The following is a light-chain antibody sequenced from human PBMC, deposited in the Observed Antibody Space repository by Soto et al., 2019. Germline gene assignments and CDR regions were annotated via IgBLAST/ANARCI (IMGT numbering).Light chain of an antibody. V-gene: IGKV1-39*01. CDR1: QSISRY. J-gene: IGKJ4*01. CDR2: SAS. Sequence: DIQMTQSPSSLSASVGDSVTISCRASQSISRYLNWYQQKPGKAPKLLIFSASGVQSGVPSRFSGGGYGTEFTLTISSLQLEDFATYYCQQSHTNPLTFGRWTKVDIK. CDR3: QQSHTNPLT.